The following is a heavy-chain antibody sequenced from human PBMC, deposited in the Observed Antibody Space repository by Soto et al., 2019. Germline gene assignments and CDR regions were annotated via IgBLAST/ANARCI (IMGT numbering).Heavy chain of an antibody. CDR3: SHPHYYDSSGYYFYYGMDV. J-gene: IGHJ6*02. CDR2: IKSKTDGGTT. CDR1: GFTFSNAW. D-gene: IGHD3-22*01. V-gene: IGHV3-15*07. Sequence: PGGSLRLSCAASGFTFSNAWMNWVRQAPEKGLEWVGRIKSKTDGGTTDYAAPVKGRFTISRDDSKNTLYLQMNSLKAEDTAVYYCSHPHYYDSSGYYFYYGMDVWGQGTTVTVSS.